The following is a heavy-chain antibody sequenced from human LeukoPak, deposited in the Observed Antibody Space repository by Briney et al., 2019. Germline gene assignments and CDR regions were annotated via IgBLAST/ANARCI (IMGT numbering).Heavy chain of an antibody. CDR1: GYTFTGHY. J-gene: IGHJ4*02. Sequence: GASVKVSCKASGYTFTGHYVHWLRQAPGQGLTWMGWINPNSGGTDYAQQYQGRDTLTRDTSITTVYMELSSLTSDDSAVYYCARAFFNSGFDYWGQGTLVTVSS. D-gene: IGHD3-3*02. CDR2: INPNSGGT. V-gene: IGHV1-2*02. CDR3: ARAFFNSGFDY.